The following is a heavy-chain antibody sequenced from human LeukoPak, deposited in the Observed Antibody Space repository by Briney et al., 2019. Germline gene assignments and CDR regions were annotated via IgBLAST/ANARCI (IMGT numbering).Heavy chain of an antibody. CDR3: ARGGWEIRFDY. Sequence: SETLSLTCTVSGGSISSGDYYWSWIRQPPGKGLEWIGYIYYSGSTYYNPSLKSRVTMSVDTSKNQFSLKLSSVTAADTALYYCARGGWEIRFDYWGQGTLVTVSS. CDR2: IYYSGST. J-gene: IGHJ4*02. CDR1: GGSISSGDYY. D-gene: IGHD1-26*01. V-gene: IGHV4-30-4*01.